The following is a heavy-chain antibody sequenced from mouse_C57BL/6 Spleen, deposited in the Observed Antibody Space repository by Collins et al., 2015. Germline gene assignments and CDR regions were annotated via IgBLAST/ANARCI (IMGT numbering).Heavy chain of an antibody. CDR3: VREKVWLLRDYYYAMDY. CDR2: INPGNSGT. J-gene: IGHJ4*01. D-gene: IGHD2-3*01. CDR1: GYTFTNYW. V-gene: IGHV1-53*01. Sequence: QVQLQQPGTELVKPGASMKVSCKASGYTFTNYWMHWVKQRPGQGLEWIGNINPGNSGTNYNEKFRSRATLTVDKSSSTAYMHLSSLTSEDSAVYFCVREKVWLLRDYYYAMDYWGQGTSVTVSS.